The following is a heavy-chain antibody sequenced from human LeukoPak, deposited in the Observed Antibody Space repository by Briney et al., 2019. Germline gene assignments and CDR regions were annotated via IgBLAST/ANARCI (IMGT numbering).Heavy chain of an antibody. CDR3: ARCGYSSYGMDV. D-gene: IGHD5-18*01. Sequence: GESLKISCKGSGYSFTTYWIGWVRQMPGKGLEWMGIIYPIDSDIKYSPSFQGQVTISADRSISTAYLQWGSLKASDTAMYYCARCGYSSYGMDVWGQGTTVTVSS. CDR1: GYSFTTYW. J-gene: IGHJ6*02. V-gene: IGHV5-51*01. CDR2: IYPIDSDI.